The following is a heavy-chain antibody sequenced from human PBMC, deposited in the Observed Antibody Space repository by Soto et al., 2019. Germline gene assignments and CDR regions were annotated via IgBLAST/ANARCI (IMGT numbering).Heavy chain of an antibody. D-gene: IGHD2-2*01. J-gene: IGHJ4*02. V-gene: IGHV1-46*01. Sequence: ASVKVSCKASGYTFTSYYMHWVRQAPGQGLEWMGIINPSGGSTSYAQKFQGRVTMTRDTSTSTVYMELSSLRSEDTAVYYCARDRGYCSSTSCYAAYYWGQGTLVTVSS. CDR1: GYTFTSYY. CDR2: INPSGGST. CDR3: ARDRGYCSSTSCYAAYY.